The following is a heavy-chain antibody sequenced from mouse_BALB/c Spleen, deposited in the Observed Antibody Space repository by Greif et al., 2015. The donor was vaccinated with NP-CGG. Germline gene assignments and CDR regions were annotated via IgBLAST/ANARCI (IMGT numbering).Heavy chain of an antibody. D-gene: IGHD1-1*01. J-gene: IGHJ4*01. CDR1: GYTFSSYA. Sequence: EVKLVESGGGLVKPGGSLKLSCAASGYTFSSYAMSWVRQTPEKRLEWVASISSGGSTYYPDSVKGRFTISRDNARNILYLQMSSLRSEDTAMYYCARHYGSSYYYAMDYWGQGTSVTVSS. CDR3: ARHYGSSYYYAMDY. V-gene: IGHV5-6-5*01. CDR2: ISSGGST.